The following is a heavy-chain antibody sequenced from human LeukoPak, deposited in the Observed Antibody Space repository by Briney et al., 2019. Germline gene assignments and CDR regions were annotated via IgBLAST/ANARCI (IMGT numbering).Heavy chain of an antibody. D-gene: IGHD5-12*01. Sequence: PGRSLRLSCTASGFTFGDYAMSWVRQAPGKGLEWVGLIRSKAYGGTTEYAASVKGRFTISRDDSKSIAYLQMNSLKTEDTAVYYCTSRVPSRGYSGYVPDVWGKGTTVTISS. CDR1: GFTFGDYA. J-gene: IGHJ6*04. CDR2: IRSKAYGGTT. CDR3: TSRVPSRGYSGYVPDV. V-gene: IGHV3-49*04.